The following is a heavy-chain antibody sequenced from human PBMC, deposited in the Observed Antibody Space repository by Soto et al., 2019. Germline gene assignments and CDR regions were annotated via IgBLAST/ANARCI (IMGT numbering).Heavy chain of an antibody. Sequence: GASVKVSCKASGYTFTSYDINWVRQATGQGPEWMGWMNPNSGNTGYAQKFQGRVTMTRNTSISTAYMELSSLRSEDTAVYYCARVYLPALDFDYWGQGTLVTVSS. V-gene: IGHV1-8*01. CDR2: MNPNSGNT. CDR1: GYTFTSYD. J-gene: IGHJ4*02. D-gene: IGHD2-2*01. CDR3: ARVYLPALDFDY.